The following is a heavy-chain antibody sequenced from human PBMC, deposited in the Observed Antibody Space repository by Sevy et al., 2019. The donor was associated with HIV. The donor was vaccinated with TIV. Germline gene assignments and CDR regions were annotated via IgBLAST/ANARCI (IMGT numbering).Heavy chain of an antibody. V-gene: IGHV1-46*01. CDR1: GYTFTSYY. CDR2: INPSGGST. Sequence: ASVKVSCKASGYTFTSYYMHWVRQAPGQGLEWMGIINPSGGSTSYAQKFQGRVTMTRDTSTSTVYMELSSLRSEDTVVYYCARDHRVTNYYDSSGYFRYFDYWGQGTLVTVSS. D-gene: IGHD3-22*01. J-gene: IGHJ4*02. CDR3: ARDHRVTNYYDSSGYFRYFDY.